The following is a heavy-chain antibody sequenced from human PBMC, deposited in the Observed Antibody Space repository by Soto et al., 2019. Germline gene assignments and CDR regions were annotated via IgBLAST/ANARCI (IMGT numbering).Heavy chain of an antibody. Sequence: QLQLQESGSGLVKPSQTLSLTCAVSGGSISSGGYSWSWIRQPPGKGLEWIGYIYHSGSTYYNPSLKSRVTISVNRSKNQFSLKLSSVTAADTAVYYCASPPAGAHITAAVHWGQGTLVTVSS. D-gene: IGHD6-13*01. CDR2: IYHSGST. CDR3: ASPPAGAHITAAVH. V-gene: IGHV4-30-2*01. J-gene: IGHJ4*02. CDR1: GGSISSGGYS.